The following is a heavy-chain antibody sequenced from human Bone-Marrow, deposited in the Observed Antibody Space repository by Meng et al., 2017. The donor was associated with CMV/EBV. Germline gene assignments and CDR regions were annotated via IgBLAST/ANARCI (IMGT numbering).Heavy chain of an antibody. CDR2: ISGNGGRT. Sequence: GGSLRLSCAASGFTFSSYAMSWVRQAPGKGLEWVSTISGNGGRTYYADSVKGRFTVSRDNSKNTVYLQMTSLRPEDTAFYYCAKPDSHILVVPNPLAHWGQGSLVTVSS. CDR1: GFTFSSYA. V-gene: IGHV3-23*01. D-gene: IGHD2-2*01. CDR3: AKPDSHILVVPNPLAH. J-gene: IGHJ4*02.